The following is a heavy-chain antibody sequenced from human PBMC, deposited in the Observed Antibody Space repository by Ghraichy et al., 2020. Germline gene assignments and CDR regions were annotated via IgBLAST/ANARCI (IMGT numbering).Heavy chain of an antibody. CDR2: IYYSGST. D-gene: IGHD3-3*01. Sequence: SETLSLTCTVSGGSISSSSYYWGWIRQPPGKGLEWIGSIYYSGSTYYNPSLKSRVTISVDTSKNQFSLKLSSVTAADTAVYYCARRWYYDFWSGYRLGAFDIWGQGTMVTVSS. CDR1: GGSISSSSYY. V-gene: IGHV4-39*01. J-gene: IGHJ3*02. CDR3: ARRWYYDFWSGYRLGAFDI.